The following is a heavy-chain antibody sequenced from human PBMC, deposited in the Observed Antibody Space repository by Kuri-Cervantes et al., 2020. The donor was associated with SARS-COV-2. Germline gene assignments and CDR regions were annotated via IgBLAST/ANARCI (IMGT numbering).Heavy chain of an antibody. CDR1: GGSTSSSSYY. J-gene: IGHJ6*02. CDR2: IYYSGST. V-gene: IGHV4-39*01. Sequence: GSLRLSCTVSGGSTSSSSYYWGWIRQPPGKGLEWIGSIYYSGSTYYNPSLKSRVTISVDTSKNQFSLKLSSVTAADTAVYYCARVVGDTAMGYGMDVWGQGTTVTVSS. CDR3: ARVVGDTAMGYGMDV. D-gene: IGHD5-18*01.